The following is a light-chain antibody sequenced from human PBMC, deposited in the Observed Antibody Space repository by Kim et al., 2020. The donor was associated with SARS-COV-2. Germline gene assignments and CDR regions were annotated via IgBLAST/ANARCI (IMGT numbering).Light chain of an antibody. V-gene: IGLV2-14*01. CDR2: DVR. Sequence: QSALTQPASVSGSPGQSITISCTGTSSDVGGYNYVSWYQQYPGKVPKLMIYDVRERPSGVSNRFSGSKSGNTASLTMSGLQAEDEADYYCSSYTSSSTYVFGTGTKVTVL. CDR3: SSYTSSSTYV. CDR1: SSDVGGYNY. J-gene: IGLJ1*01.